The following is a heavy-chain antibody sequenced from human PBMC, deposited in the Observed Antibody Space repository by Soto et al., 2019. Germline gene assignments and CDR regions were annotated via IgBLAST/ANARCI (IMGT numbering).Heavy chain of an antibody. J-gene: IGHJ3*02. CDR1: GGSISGYY. CDR2: MYNTGST. V-gene: IGHV4-59*01. CDR3: ARVWGYAFDI. Sequence: SETLSLTCTVSGGSISGYYWSWIRQPPGKGLEWIGYMYNTGSTVYNPSFKSRVTISVDTSKNQFSLKLNSVTAADTAVYYCARVWGYAFDIWGQGTMVTVSS. D-gene: IGHD7-27*01.